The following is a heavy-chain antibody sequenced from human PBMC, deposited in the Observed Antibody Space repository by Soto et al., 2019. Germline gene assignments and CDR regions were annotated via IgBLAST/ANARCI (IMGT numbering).Heavy chain of an antibody. V-gene: IGHV4-39*02. D-gene: IGHD1-26*01. Sequence: QLQLQESGPGLVKPSETLSLTCTVSGGSISSSSYYWGWIRPPPGKGLEWIGSIYYRGSTYYNPSLKSRVTIYLDTSKTDRSLRLSSVTAADTAVYDCASISESYKYYCDYWGQGALVTVSA. J-gene: IGHJ4*02. CDR2: IYYRGST. CDR1: GGSISSSSYY. CDR3: ASISESYKYYCDY.